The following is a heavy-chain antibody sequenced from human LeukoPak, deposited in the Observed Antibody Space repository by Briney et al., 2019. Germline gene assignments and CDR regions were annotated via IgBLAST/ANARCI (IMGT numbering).Heavy chain of an antibody. D-gene: IGHD3-22*01. Sequence: PGGSLRLSCSASEFTFGSYAMNWLRQAPGKGLEYVSGISATGVNTYYADSVKGRFTISRDNSKNTLYLQMRSLRAEDTAVYYCVKDTKHDSSSYYDYWGQGTLVTVSS. CDR3: VKDTKHDSSSYYDY. CDR1: EFTFGSYA. V-gene: IGHV3-64D*09. J-gene: IGHJ4*02. CDR2: ISATGVNT.